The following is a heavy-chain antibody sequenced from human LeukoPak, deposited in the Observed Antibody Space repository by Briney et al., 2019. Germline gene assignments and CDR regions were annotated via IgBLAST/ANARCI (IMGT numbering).Heavy chain of an antibody. Sequence: SVKVSCKASRGTFSSYAISWVRQAPGQGLEWMGRIIPIFGIANYAQKFQGRVTITADKSTSTAYMELSSLRSEDTAVYYCARAVEMATIGGNYYFDYWGQGTLVTVSS. V-gene: IGHV1-69*04. D-gene: IGHD5-24*01. CDR3: ARAVEMATIGGNYYFDY. CDR1: RGTFSSYA. J-gene: IGHJ4*02. CDR2: IIPIFGIA.